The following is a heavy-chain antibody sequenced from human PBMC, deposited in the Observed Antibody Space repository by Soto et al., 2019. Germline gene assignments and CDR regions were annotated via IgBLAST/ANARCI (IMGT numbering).Heavy chain of an antibody. Sequence: GGSLRLSCAASGFTFSSYAMSWVRQAPGKGLEWVSAISGSGGSTYYADSVKGRFTISRDNSKNTLYLQMNSLRAEDTAVXYXAKGGGYSSSSGEYFDYWGQGTLVTVSS. CDR2: ISGSGGST. CDR3: AKGGGYSSSSGEYFDY. V-gene: IGHV3-23*01. J-gene: IGHJ4*02. CDR1: GFTFSSYA. D-gene: IGHD6-6*01.